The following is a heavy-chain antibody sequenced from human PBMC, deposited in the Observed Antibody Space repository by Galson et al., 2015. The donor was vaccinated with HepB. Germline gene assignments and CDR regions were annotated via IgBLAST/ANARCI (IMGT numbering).Heavy chain of an antibody. CDR1: GFTFSSYS. CDR3: ARDDDVVVVAAFDY. J-gene: IGHJ4*02. V-gene: IGHV3-48*02. D-gene: IGHD2-15*01. Sequence: SLRLSCAASGFTFSSYSMNWVRQAPGKGLEWVSYISSSSSTIYYADSVKGRFTISRDNAKNSLYLQMNSLRDEDTAVYYCARDDDVVVVAAFDYWGQGALVTVSS. CDR2: ISSSSSTI.